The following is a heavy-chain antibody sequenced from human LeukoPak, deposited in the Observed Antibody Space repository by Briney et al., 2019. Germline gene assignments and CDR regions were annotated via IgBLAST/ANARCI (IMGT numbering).Heavy chain of an antibody. V-gene: IGHV3-11*01. CDR2: IDRSGDTV. CDR3: GLSSISPFYYYGIDV. J-gene: IGHJ6*02. CDR1: GFTFSDYY. Sequence: GGSLRLSCAASGFTFSDYYMTWIRQAPGKGLDWVSYIDRSGDTVFYADSVKGRFTMSRDNAKNSLHLQMNSLRPEDSAVYYCGLSSISPFYYYGIDVWGRGTTVSVSS. D-gene: IGHD2-2*01.